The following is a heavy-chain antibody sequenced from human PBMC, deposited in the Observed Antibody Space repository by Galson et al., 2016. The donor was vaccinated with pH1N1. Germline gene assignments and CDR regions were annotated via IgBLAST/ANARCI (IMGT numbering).Heavy chain of an antibody. CDR2: IRQDGGEK. CDR3: ARRYFDS. J-gene: IGHJ4*02. D-gene: IGHD1-14*01. Sequence: SLRLSCAASGFTFDNFWMQWVRQAPGKGLEWVANIRQDGGEKYYVDSVKGRFTKSRDNAKSSLFLQMNSMTSDDTAVYYCARRYFDSWGQSTLVTVSS. V-gene: IGHV3-7*01. CDR1: GFTFDNFW.